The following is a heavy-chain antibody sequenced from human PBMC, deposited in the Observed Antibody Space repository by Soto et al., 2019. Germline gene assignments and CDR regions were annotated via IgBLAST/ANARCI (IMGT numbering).Heavy chain of an antibody. CDR2: ISGRGGKT. J-gene: IGHJ4*02. CDR1: GFTFNNYA. Sequence: GGSLRLSCAASGFTFNNYAMSWVRQAPGKGLEWVSDISGRGGKTHYADSVKGRFTFSRDNSKNTLYLQMNSLRAEDTAVYYCARLWGDFWSSNGFILLDYWGQGILVTAPQ. D-gene: IGHD3-3*01. CDR3: ARLWGDFWSSNGFILLDY. V-gene: IGHV3-23*01.